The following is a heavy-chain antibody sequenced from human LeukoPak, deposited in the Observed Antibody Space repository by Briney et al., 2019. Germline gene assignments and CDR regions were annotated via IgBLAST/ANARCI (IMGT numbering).Heavy chain of an antibody. V-gene: IGHV4-39*07. CDR3: ARALLVVARPWYFDL. CDR1: GGSISSSSYY. D-gene: IGHD3-22*01. J-gene: IGHJ2*01. Sequence: SETLSLTCTVSGGSISSSSYYWGWVRQPPGKGLEWIGSIYYSGSTYYNPSLKSRVTISVDRSKNQFSLKLSSVTAADTAVYYCARALLVVARPWYFDLWGRGTLVTVSS. CDR2: IYYSGST.